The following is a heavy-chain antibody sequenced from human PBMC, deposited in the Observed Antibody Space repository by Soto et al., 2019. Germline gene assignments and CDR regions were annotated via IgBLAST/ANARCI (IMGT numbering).Heavy chain of an antibody. J-gene: IGHJ5*02. Sequence: EVQLLESGGGLVQPGGSLRLSCAASGFTFSTYAMTWVRQGPGKGLEWVSSISGNGENTFYADSVRGRFTISRDNSKNTLDLQMNSLRAEDTALYYCAKGHVSWAGSWFDPWGQGTLVTVSS. CDR3: AKGHVSWAGSWFDP. CDR1: GFTFSTYA. D-gene: IGHD3-10*01. V-gene: IGHV3-23*01. CDR2: ISGNGENT.